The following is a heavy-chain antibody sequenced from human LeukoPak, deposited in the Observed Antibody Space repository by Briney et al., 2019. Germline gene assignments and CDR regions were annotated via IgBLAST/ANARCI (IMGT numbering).Heavy chain of an antibody. CDR3: AREDGARRGFDI. CDR2: IKQTGSAK. J-gene: IGHJ3*02. CDR1: GFTFSSYW. Sequence: QAGGSLRLSCAASGFTFSSYWMSWVRQAPGKGLEWVANIKQTGSAKYYVDSVRGRFTISRDDARSSLYLQMNSLRAEDTGVYYCAREDGARRGFDIWGQGTMVTVSS. D-gene: IGHD4-17*01. V-gene: IGHV3-7*01.